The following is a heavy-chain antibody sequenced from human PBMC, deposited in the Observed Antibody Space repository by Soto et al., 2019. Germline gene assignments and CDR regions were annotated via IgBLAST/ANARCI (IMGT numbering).Heavy chain of an antibody. CDR2: IYWDDDK. D-gene: IGHD2-2*01. Sequence: SGPTLVKPTQTLTLTCTFSGFSLSTSGVGVGWIRQPPGKALEWLALIYWDDDKRYSPSLKSRLTITKDTSKNQVVLTMTNMDPVDTATYYCAHRPPGCSSTSCYAGTEYFQHWGQGTLVTVSS. J-gene: IGHJ1*01. CDR3: AHRPPGCSSTSCYAGTEYFQH. V-gene: IGHV2-5*02. CDR1: GFSLSTSGVG.